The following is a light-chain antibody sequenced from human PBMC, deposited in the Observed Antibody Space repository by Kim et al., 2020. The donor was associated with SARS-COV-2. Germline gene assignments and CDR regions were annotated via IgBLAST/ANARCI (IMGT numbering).Light chain of an antibody. CDR3: QVWDSSSDHRV. V-gene: IGLV3-21*04. CDR2: YDS. CDR1: NIGSKS. J-gene: IGLJ3*02. Sequence: PGKTARSTCGGKNIGSKSVQWYQQKPGQAPVLVIYYDSDRPSGIPERFSGSNSGNTATLTISRVEAGDEADYYCQVWDSSSDHRVFGGGTQLTVL.